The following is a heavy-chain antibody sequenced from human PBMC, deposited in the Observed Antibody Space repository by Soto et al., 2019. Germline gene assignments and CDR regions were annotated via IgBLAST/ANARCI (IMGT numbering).Heavy chain of an antibody. Sequence: QVQLVQSGAEVKKPGSSVTVSCKASGGTFSSYAISWVRQAPGQGLEWMGGIIPIFGTANYAQKFQGRVTITADESPSTAYNELSSLRSEDTAVYYFAREGATVVAPYYFGYWGQGALVTVAS. CDR1: GGTFSSYA. V-gene: IGHV1-69*01. CDR2: IIPIFGTA. CDR3: AREGATVVAPYYFGY. D-gene: IGHD2-15*01. J-gene: IGHJ4*02.